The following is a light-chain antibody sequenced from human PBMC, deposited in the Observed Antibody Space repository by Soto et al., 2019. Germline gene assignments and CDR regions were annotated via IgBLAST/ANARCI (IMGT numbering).Light chain of an antibody. CDR2: GAS. CDR3: QQYNNWPPGGYT. V-gene: IGKV3-15*01. Sequence: EIVMTQSPATLSVSPGERATLSCRASQSVSSNLAWYQQKPGQAPRLLIYGASTRATGIPARFSGSGSGTEFTLTISSLQSEDFAVYYGQQYNNWPPGGYTFGQGTKLEIK. CDR1: QSVSSN. J-gene: IGKJ2*01.